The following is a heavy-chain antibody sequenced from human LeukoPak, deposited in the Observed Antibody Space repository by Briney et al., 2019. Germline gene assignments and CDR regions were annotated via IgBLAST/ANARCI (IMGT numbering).Heavy chain of an antibody. D-gene: IGHD3-10*01. Sequence: TGGSLRLSCATSGFTFSDYYMSWIRQAPGKGLEWISYITGGGNTIEYGDSVKGRFTISRDNAKNSLFLQMNSLRTEDTAVYYCVRANYGFDYWGQGTLVTVSS. CDR3: VRANYGFDY. V-gene: IGHV3-11*04. J-gene: IGHJ4*02. CDR1: GFTFSDYY. CDR2: ITGGGNTI.